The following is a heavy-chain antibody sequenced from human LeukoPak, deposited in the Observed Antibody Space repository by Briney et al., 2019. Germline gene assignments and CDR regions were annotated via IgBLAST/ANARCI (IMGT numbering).Heavy chain of an antibody. Sequence: TGGSLRLSCAASGFTFSSYGMHWVRQAPGEGLEWVAVIWYDGSNKYYADSVKGRFTISRDNSKNTLYLQMNSLRAEDTAVYYCAREYSSSWKAFDIWGQGTMVTVSS. CDR2: IWYDGSNK. J-gene: IGHJ3*02. V-gene: IGHV3-33*01. D-gene: IGHD6-13*01. CDR1: GFTFSSYG. CDR3: AREYSSSWKAFDI.